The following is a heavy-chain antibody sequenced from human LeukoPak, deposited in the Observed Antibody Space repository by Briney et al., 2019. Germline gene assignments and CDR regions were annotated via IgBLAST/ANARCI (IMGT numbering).Heavy chain of an antibody. CDR1: GYTFTSYD. V-gene: IGHV1-8*01. CDR2: MGPISGNT. J-gene: IGHJ4*02. CDR3: VRTPPNWGADF. D-gene: IGHD7-27*01. Sequence: ASVKVSCKASGYTFTSYDINWMRQATGQGLEWMGWMGPISGNTGYAQKFQGRVTMTRDTSTGTAYLELSSLRSEDSAVYYCVRTPPNWGADFWGQGTLVTVSS.